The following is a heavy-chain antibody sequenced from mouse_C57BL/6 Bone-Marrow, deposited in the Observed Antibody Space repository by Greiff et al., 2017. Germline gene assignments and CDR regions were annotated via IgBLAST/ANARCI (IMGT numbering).Heavy chain of an antibody. CDR3: AYDYDGAMDY. CDR2: IHPNSGST. CDR1: GYTFTSYW. J-gene: IGHJ4*01. D-gene: IGHD2-4*01. V-gene: IGHV1-64*01. Sequence: QVQLQQPGAELVKPGASVKLSCKASGYTFTSYWMHWVKQRPGQGLEWIGMIHPNSGSTNYNEKFKSKATLTVDTSSSTAYMQLSSLNSEDSAVYYCAYDYDGAMDYWGQGTSVTVSS.